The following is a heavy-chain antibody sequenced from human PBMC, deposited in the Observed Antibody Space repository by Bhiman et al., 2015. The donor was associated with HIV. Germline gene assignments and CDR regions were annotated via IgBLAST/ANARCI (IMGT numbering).Heavy chain of an antibody. V-gene: IGHV3-73*02. CDR3: ITSGGDPHYHFDY. CDR2: IRSKPNNYAT. J-gene: IGHJ4*02. CDR1: GFIFSTSA. D-gene: IGHD2-21*02. Sequence: EVQLVESGGDLVQPGGSLKLSCAASGFIFSTSAIHWVRQASGRGLEWVGRIRSKPNNYATALAASVKGRFSISRDDSKNTAYLRMDSLKSEDTAVYYCITSGGDPHYHFDYWGQGALVTVSS.